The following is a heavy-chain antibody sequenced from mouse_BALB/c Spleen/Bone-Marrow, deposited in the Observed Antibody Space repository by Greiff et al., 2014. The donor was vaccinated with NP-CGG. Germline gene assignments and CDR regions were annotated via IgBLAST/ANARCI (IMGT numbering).Heavy chain of an antibody. CDR3: ARYGGY. Sequence: VHVKQSGPELVKPGASVKMSRKASGYTFTSYVMHWVKQKPGQGLEWIGYINPYNDGTKYNEKFKGKATLTSDKSSSTAYMELSSLTSEDSAVYYCARYGGYWGQGTTLTVSS. J-gene: IGHJ2*01. D-gene: IGHD1-1*02. V-gene: IGHV1-14*01. CDR1: GYTFTSYV. CDR2: INPYNDGT.